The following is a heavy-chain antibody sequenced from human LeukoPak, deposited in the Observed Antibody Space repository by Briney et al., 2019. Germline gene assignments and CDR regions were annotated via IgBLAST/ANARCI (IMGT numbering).Heavy chain of an antibody. V-gene: IGHV3-30*18. D-gene: IGHD3-3*01. CDR3: AKDAPTDFPSAFDY. J-gene: IGHJ4*02. CDR2: ISYDGSNK. Sequence: GGSLRLSCAASGFTFSSYGMHWVRQAPGKGLEWVAVISYDGSNKYYADSVKGRFTISRDNSKNTLYLQMNSLRAEDTAVYYCAKDAPTDFPSAFDYWGQGTLVTVSS. CDR1: GFTFSSYG.